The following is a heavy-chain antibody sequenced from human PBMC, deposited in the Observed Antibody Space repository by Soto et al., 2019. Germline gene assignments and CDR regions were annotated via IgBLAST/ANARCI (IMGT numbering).Heavy chain of an antibody. Sequence: ASVKVSCKASGYTFTGYYMHWVRQAPGQGLEWMGWINPNSGGTNYAQKFQGWVTMTRDTSISTAYMELSRLRSDDTAVYYCARAGGAVAARPFDSWGQGTMVTVSS. CDR3: ARAGGAVAARPFDS. V-gene: IGHV1-2*04. CDR1: GYTFTGYY. D-gene: IGHD6-19*01. J-gene: IGHJ3*02. CDR2: INPNSGGT.